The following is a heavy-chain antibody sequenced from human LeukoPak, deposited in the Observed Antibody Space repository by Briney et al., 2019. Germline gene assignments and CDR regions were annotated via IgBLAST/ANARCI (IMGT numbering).Heavy chain of an antibody. V-gene: IGHV3-30-3*01. CDR1: GFTFNSYS. D-gene: IGHD3-3*01. Sequence: GGSLGLSCAASGFTFNSYSMHWVRQAPGKGLEWVTAISDDETYKFYADSVKGRFTISRDNSKNTLYLQMNSLRAEDTAVYYCAKEGRVSDYDFWSGYDYWGQGTLVTVSS. CDR3: AKEGRVSDYDFWSGYDY. CDR2: ISDDETYK. J-gene: IGHJ4*02.